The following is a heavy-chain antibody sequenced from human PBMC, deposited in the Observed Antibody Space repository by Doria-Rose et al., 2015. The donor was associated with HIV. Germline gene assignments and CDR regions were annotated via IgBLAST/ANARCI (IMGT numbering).Heavy chain of an antibody. V-gene: IGHV4-59*01. CDR3: ARVLSGTYDY. J-gene: IGHJ4*02. D-gene: IGHD1-26*01. CDR1: GGSISHYY. CDR2: IFYTVST. Sequence: QVQLQESGPGLVKPSETLSLTCSVSGGSISHYYWSWIRQPPGKGLEYIGDIFYTVSTNYSSSLKSRVSISIDTSKNKFSLRLSSVTAADTAVYYCARVLSGTYDYWGQGTLVTVSS.